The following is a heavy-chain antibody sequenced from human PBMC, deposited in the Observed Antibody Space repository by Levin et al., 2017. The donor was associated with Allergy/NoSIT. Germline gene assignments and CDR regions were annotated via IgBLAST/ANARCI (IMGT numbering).Heavy chain of an antibody. Sequence: SETLSLTCSVSGFSISSGYYWGWIRQPPGKGLAWIGSIYRSGSTYYNASLKSRVTVSVDTSKNQFSLMLRSVTAADTAVYYCARDHRPGNFDHWGQGTLVTVSS. V-gene: IGHV4-38-2*02. J-gene: IGHJ4*02. CDR3: ARDHRPGNFDH. CDR1: GFSISSGYY. CDR2: IYRSGST.